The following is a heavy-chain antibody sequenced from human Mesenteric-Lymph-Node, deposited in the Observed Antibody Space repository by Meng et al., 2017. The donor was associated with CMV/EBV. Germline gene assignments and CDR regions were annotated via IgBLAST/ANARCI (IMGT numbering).Heavy chain of an antibody. V-gene: IGHV4-39*01. J-gene: IGHJ4*02. CDR3: ARLDFWSGYPFDS. CDR1: GASISSSNYY. Sequence: VSGASISSSNYYWCCIRQPPGKGLEWIGNIFYSGNTYYNPSLKSRVTISVDTSKNQFSLRLSSVTATDTVLYYCARLDFWSGYPFDSWGQGTLVTVSS. D-gene: IGHD3-3*01. CDR2: IFYSGNT.